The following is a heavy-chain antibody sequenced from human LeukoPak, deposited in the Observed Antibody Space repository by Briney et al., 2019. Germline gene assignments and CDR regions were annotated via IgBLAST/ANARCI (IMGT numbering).Heavy chain of an antibody. J-gene: IGHJ4*02. Sequence: GASVKVSCKASGYTFTGYYMHWVRQAPGQGLEWMGWINPNSGGTNYAQKFQGRVTMTRDTSISTAYMELSRLRSDDTAVYYCARSPALLWFGELHPYYVDYWGQGTLVTVSS. CDR1: GYTFTGYY. D-gene: IGHD3-10*01. CDR2: INPNSGGT. V-gene: IGHV1-2*02. CDR3: ARSPALLWFGELHPYYVDY.